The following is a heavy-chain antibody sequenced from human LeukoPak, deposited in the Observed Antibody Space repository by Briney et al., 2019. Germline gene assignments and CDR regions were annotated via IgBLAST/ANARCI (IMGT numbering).Heavy chain of an antibody. V-gene: IGHV1-69*13. CDR1: GYTFTSYG. J-gene: IGHJ4*02. D-gene: IGHD3-22*01. CDR2: IIPIFGTA. CDR3: ARDRYYDSSGYYPRLDDY. Sequence: ASVKVSCKASGYTFTSYGISWVRQAPGQGLEWMGGIIPIFGTANYAQKFQGRVTITADESPSTAYMELSSLRSEDTAVYYCARDRYYDSSGYYPRLDDYWGQGTLVTVSS.